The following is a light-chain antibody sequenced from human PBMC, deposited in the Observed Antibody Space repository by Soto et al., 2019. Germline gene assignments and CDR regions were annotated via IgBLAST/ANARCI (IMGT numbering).Light chain of an antibody. CDR2: GAS. J-gene: IGKJ1*01. V-gene: IGKV3-15*01. Sequence: EILMTQSPATLSVSPGDSATLSCRASRSVDTDLAWYQQKPGQAPRLLVYGASTRATGIPARFSGSGSGTEFTLTISSLQSEDFAVYYCQQYNNWWTFGQGTKVDIK. CDR3: QQYNNWWT. CDR1: RSVDTD.